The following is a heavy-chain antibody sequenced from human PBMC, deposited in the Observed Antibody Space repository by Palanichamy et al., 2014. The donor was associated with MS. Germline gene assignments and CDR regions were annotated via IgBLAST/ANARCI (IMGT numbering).Heavy chain of an antibody. D-gene: IGHD5-12*01. CDR2: IKQDGSET. V-gene: IGHV3-7*03. CDR1: GFTFNNYW. J-gene: IGHJ4*02. CDR3: AKVVVTTTRYFDY. Sequence: EVKLVESGGGLVQPGGSLRLSCVASGFTFNNYWMNWVRQTPEKGLEWVATIKQDGSETKYVDSVKGRFTISRDNAKNSVFLQMDSLRDEDTAVYYCAKVVVTTTRYFDYWGQGTLVTVSS.